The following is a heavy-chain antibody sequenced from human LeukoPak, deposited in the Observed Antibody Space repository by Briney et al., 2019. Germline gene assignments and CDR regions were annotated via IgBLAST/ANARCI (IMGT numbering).Heavy chain of an antibody. D-gene: IGHD6-19*01. Sequence: GASVKVSCKASGYTFTSYYMHWVRQAPGQGLEGMGIINPSGGSTSYAQKFQGRVTMTRDTSTSTVYMELSSLRSEDTAVYYCASEDSSGWDAFDIWGQGTMVTVSS. CDR3: ASEDSSGWDAFDI. V-gene: IGHV1-46*01. CDR1: GYTFTSYY. J-gene: IGHJ3*02. CDR2: INPSGGST.